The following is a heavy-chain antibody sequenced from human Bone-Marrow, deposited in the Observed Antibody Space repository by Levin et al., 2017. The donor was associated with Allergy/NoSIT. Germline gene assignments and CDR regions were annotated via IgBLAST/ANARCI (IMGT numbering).Heavy chain of an antibody. J-gene: IGHJ5*01. V-gene: IGHV1-24*01. D-gene: IGHD1/OR15-1a*01. Sequence: ASVKVSCKVSGNTLTELFIHWVRQAPGRGLEWMGDSDAKDGETSYAQQFQGRVTMTDDTSTDTAYMELVSLRSDDTAVYYCATVRRTTENWYTGWFDSWGQGTLVTVSS. CDR1: GNTLTELF. CDR2: SDAKDGET. CDR3: ATVRRTTENWYTGWFDS.